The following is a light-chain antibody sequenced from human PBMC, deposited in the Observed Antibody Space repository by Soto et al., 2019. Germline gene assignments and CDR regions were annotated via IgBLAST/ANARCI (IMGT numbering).Light chain of an antibody. V-gene: IGKV1-39*01. CDR3: QQSYSTPYT. CDR2: AAS. Sequence: DIQMTQSPSSLSASVGYRVTITCRASQSISSYLNWYQQKPGKAPKLLIYAASSLQSGVPSRFSGSGSGTDFTLTISSLQPEDFATYYCQQSYSTPYTFGQGTTVDIK. CDR1: QSISSY. J-gene: IGKJ2*01.